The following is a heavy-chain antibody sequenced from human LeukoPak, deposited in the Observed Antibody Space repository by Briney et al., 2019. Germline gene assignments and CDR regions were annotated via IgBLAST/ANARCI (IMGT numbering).Heavy chain of an antibody. CDR2: ISSSSNYI. Sequence: GGSLRLSCAASGFTFSSYNMNWVRQAPGKGLEWVSSISSSSNYIYYADSVKGRFTISRDNAKNSLYLQMKSLRAEDTAVYYCARVAAAGKGFDYWGQGTLVTVSS. CDR1: GFTFSSYN. V-gene: IGHV3-21*01. J-gene: IGHJ4*02. D-gene: IGHD6-13*01. CDR3: ARVAAAGKGFDY.